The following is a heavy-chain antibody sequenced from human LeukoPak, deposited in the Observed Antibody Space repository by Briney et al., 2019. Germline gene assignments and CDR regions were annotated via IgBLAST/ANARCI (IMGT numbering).Heavy chain of an antibody. V-gene: IGHV3-21*01. Sequence: GGSLRLSCAASGFTFSSYSMNWVRQAPGKGLEWVSSISSSSSYIYYADTVKGRFTISRDNAKNSLYLQMNSLRAEDTAVYYCARDFQVWFGEAYGMDVWGKGTTVTVSS. CDR2: ISSSSSYI. D-gene: IGHD3-10*01. J-gene: IGHJ6*04. CDR1: GFTFSSYS. CDR3: ARDFQVWFGEAYGMDV.